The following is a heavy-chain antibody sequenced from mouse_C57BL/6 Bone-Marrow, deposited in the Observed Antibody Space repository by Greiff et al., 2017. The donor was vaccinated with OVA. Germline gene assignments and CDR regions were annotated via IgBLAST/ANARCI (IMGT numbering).Heavy chain of an antibody. J-gene: IGHJ3*01. CDR1: GFTFSSYG. CDR3: ARDTPWWGVDAWFAY. V-gene: IGHV5-6*01. CDR2: ISSGGSYT. D-gene: IGHD1-1*02. Sequence: EVMLVESGGDLVKPGGSLKLSCAASGFTFSSYGMSWVRQTPDKRLEWVATISSGGSYTYYPDSVKGRFPISRANAKNTLYLQRSSMKSEDTAMYYCARDTPWWGVDAWFAYWGQGTLVTVSA.